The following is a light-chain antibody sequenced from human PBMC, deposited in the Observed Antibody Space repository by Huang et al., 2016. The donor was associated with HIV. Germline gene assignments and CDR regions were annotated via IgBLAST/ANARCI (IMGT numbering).Light chain of an antibody. CDR1: PSFDSN. CDR3: QQYYNWPPRYT. V-gene: IGKV3-15*01. CDR2: AAS. Sequence: EIVMTQSPATLSVSPGERATLSCRARPSFDSNLAWYQLKPDEAPRLVIYAASTRVTGIPPRFSGSGAGTEFTLTSTSLQSEDFAVYCCQQYYNWPPRYTVGQGTKLEIK. J-gene: IGKJ2*01.